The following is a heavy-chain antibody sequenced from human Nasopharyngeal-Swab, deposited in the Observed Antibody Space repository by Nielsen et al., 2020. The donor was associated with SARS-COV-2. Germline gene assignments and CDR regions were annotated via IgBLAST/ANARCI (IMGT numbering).Heavy chain of an antibody. J-gene: IGHJ1*01. V-gene: IGHV4-4*02. CDR3: VRHRRFSGWCFQD. Sequence: SETLSLTCAVSGDSLSSGNWWSWVRQPPGKGREWIGQIYDIGSATYNPSLKSRVTISIDRSENHFSLKLTSVTAADTALYYCVRHRRFSGWCFQDWGLGTLVTVSS. CDR1: GDSLSSGNW. CDR2: IYDIGSA. D-gene: IGHD6-19*01.